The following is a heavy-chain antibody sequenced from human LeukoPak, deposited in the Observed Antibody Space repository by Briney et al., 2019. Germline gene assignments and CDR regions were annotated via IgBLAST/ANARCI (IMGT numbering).Heavy chain of an antibody. CDR3: ARDLMITFGGVIGYDY. D-gene: IGHD3-16*02. V-gene: IGHV1-2*02. J-gene: IGHJ4*02. CDR2: INPNSGGT. CDR1: GYTFTGYY. Sequence: ASVKVSCKASGYTFTGYYMNWVRQAPGQGLEWMGWINPNSGGTNYAQKFQGRVTMTRDTSISTAYMELSRLRSDDTAVYYCARDLMITFGGVIGYDYWGQGTLVTVSS.